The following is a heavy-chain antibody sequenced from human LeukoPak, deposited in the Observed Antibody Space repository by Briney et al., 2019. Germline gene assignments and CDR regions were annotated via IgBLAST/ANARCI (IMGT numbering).Heavy chain of an antibody. V-gene: IGHV3-23*01. J-gene: IGHJ4*02. D-gene: IGHD6-19*01. CDR2: ISGSGGST. CDR3: ARGIAVAGLVFDY. CDR1: GFTFSSYA. Sequence: PGGSLRLSCAASGFTFSSYAMSWVRQAPGKGLEWVSAISGSGGSTYYADSVKGRFTISRDNSKNTLYLQMNSLRAEDTAVYYCARGIAVAGLVFDYWGQGTLVTVSS.